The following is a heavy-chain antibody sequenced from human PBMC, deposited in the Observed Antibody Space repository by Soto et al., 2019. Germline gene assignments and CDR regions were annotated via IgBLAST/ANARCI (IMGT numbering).Heavy chain of an antibody. J-gene: IGHJ3*02. CDR2: IIPIFGTA. Sequence: SVKVSCKASGGTFSSYAISWVRQAPGQGLEWMGGIIPIFGTANYAQKFQGRVTITADESTSTAYMELSSLRSEDTAVYYCASGRDYCDSSGYLDIAFDIWGQGTMVTVSS. CDR3: ASGRDYCDSSGYLDIAFDI. CDR1: GGTFSSYA. D-gene: IGHD3-22*01. V-gene: IGHV1-69*13.